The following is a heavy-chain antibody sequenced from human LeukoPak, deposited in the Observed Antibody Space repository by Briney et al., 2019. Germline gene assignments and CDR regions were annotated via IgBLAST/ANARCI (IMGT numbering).Heavy chain of an antibody. CDR3: ARHYSSNWFDY. Sequence: KPSETLSLTCTVSGGSISSTSYYWGWIRQPPEKGLEWIGSIDYRGSTHNNPSLKSRVTIYVDTSKNQFSLKVSSVTAADTAVYYCARHYSSNWFDYWGQGTLVTVSS. CDR1: GGSISSTSYY. CDR2: IDYRGST. V-gene: IGHV4-39*01. J-gene: IGHJ4*02. D-gene: IGHD6-13*01.